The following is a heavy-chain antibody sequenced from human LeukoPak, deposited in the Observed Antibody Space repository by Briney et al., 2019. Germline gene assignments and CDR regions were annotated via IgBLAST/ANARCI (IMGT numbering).Heavy chain of an antibody. J-gene: IGHJ4*02. CDR2: INSDGSST. V-gene: IGHV3-74*01. CDR3: ANYGSGYFYY. Sequence: TGGSLRLSCAASGFTFSSNWMHWVRQAPGKGLVWVSRINSDGSSTNYADSVRGRFTISRDNAKNRLYLQMNSLRAEDTAVYYCANYGSGYFYYWGQGTLVTVSS. D-gene: IGHD3-3*01. CDR1: GFTFSSNW.